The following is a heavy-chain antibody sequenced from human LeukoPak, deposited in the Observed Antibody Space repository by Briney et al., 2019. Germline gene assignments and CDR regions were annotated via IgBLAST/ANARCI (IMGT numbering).Heavy chain of an antibody. CDR3: ARDSGYRYALDC. CDR1: GGSISSYN. J-gene: IGHJ4*02. V-gene: IGHV4-59*01. D-gene: IGHD5-18*01. CDR2: PYYSGRT. Sequence: SETLPLTSTDPGGSISSYNWSWIRQPPGKGLEWIWYPYYSGRTNYNPSLKSRVTISVDTSKNQFCLKLSSVSAADTAVYYCARDSGYRYALDCWGQGTLVTVS.